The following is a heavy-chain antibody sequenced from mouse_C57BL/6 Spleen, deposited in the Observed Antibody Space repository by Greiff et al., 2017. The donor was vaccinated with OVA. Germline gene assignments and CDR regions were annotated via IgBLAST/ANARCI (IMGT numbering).Heavy chain of an antibody. D-gene: IGHD1-1*01. V-gene: IGHV2-9-1*01. CDR2: IWTGGGT. J-gene: IGHJ4*01. CDR3: ARDTTVVADYAMDY. Sequence: VQLQESGPGLVAPSQSLSITCTVSGFSLTSYAISWVRQPPGKGLEWLGVIWTGGGTNYNSALKSRLSISKDNSKSQVFLKMNSLQTDDTARYYCARDTTVVADYAMDYWGQGTSVTVSS. CDR1: GFSLTSYA.